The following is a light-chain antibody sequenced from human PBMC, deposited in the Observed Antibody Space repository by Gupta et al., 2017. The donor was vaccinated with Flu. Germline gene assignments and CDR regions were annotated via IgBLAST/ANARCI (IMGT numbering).Light chain of an antibody. CDR1: SSDGGAYKY. CDR2: DVS. Sequence: SSDGGAYKYGSWYQHHQGKAPKLVISDVSNRPSGVSNRVSGSKSGNTASMTSAGPQAEDEAYYYCSANTSSSNKLFGGGTKLTVL. V-gene: IGLV2-14*01. J-gene: IGLJ3*02. CDR3: SANTSSSNKL.